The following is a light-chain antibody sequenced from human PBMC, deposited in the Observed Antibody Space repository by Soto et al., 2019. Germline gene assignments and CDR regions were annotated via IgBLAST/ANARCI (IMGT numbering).Light chain of an antibody. J-gene: IGKJ4*01. CDR3: QQSYSTPLT. Sequence: DIQMTQSPSSLSASVGDRVTITCRASQSISSYLNWYQQKPGKAPELLIYAASSLQSGVPSRFSGSGSGTDFTLTISSLQPEDFATYYCQQSYSTPLTFGGGTKVDI. CDR2: AAS. V-gene: IGKV1-39*01. CDR1: QSISSY.